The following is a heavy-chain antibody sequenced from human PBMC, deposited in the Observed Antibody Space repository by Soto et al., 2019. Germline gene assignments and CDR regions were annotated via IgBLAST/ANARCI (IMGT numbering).Heavy chain of an antibody. J-gene: IGHJ4*02. V-gene: IGHV4-30-4*01. CDR2: IYYGGSA. D-gene: IGHD3-10*01. CDR1: GYCISVGVDY. CDR3: ARGLFSETHYSGSWYFFDY. Sequence: LNRTVSGYCISVGVDYWSWIRQPPGKGLEWIGHIYYGGSANYNPSLKSRVTISVDTSNNEFFLELSSVTAADTAVYYCARGLFSETHYSGSWYFFDYWGQGTLVTVSS.